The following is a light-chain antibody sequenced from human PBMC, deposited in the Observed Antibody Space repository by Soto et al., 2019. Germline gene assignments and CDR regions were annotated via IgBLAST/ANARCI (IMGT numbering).Light chain of an antibody. CDR1: QSTSNY. CDR2: DAS. J-gene: IGKJ2*01. V-gene: IGKV1-39*01. Sequence: DIQMTQSPSSLSASVGDGVTITCRASQSTSNYLNWYQQKPGKAPNLLIYDASSLQSGVPSRFSGSGSGTDFTLTISSLQPEDFATYYCQQSYSTPPGTFGQGTKVDIK. CDR3: QQSYSTPPGT.